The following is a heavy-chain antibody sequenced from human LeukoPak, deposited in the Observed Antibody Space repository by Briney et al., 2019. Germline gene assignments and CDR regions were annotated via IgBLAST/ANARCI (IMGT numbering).Heavy chain of an antibody. V-gene: IGHV3-23*01. CDR2: ISGSGGST. J-gene: IGHJ4*02. CDR3: AISFMTTVTLFDY. Sequence: GRSLRLSCAASGFTFSSYAMSWVRQAPGKGLEWVSAISGSGGSTYYADSVKGRFTISRDNSKNTLYLQMNSLRAEDTAVYYCAISFMTTVTLFDYWGQGTLVTVSS. D-gene: IGHD4-17*01. CDR1: GFTFSSYA.